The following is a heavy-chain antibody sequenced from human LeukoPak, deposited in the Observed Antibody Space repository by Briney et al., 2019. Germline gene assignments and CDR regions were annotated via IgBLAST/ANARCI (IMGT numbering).Heavy chain of an antibody. CDR2: IYYSGST. CDR3: ACHVLRYFDWLFS. D-gene: IGHD3-9*01. V-gene: IGHV4-39*01. J-gene: IGHJ4*02. Sequence: PSQTLSLTCTVSGGSISSSSYYWGWIRQPPGKGLEWIGSIYYSGSTYYNPSLKSRVTISVDTSKNQFSLKLSSVTAADTAVYYCACHVLRYFDWLFSGGQGTLVTVSS. CDR1: GGSISSSSYY.